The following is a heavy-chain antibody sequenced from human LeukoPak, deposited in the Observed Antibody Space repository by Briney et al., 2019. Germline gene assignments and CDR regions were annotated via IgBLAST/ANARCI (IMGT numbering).Heavy chain of an antibody. Sequence: SETLSLTCIVSGDSISNYYWSWIRQPPGKGLEWIGYIYNSGSTNYNPSLKSRVTISVGTSKNQFSLKLSSVTAADTAVYYCARNRYFHPWGQGTLVTVSS. J-gene: IGHJ5*02. D-gene: IGHD1-14*01. V-gene: IGHV4-59*01. CDR3: ARNRYFHP. CDR1: GDSISNYY. CDR2: IYNSGST.